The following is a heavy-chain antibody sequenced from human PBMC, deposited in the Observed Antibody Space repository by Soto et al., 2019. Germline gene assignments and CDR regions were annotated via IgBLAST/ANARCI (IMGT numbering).Heavy chain of an antibody. CDR1: GFTFSRNG. J-gene: IGHJ4*02. D-gene: IGHD6-25*01. CDR2: ISYDGSNK. CDR3: AKDLSSGWALDY. Sequence: QVQLVESGGGVVEPGRSLRLSCAASGFTFSRNGMHWVRQAPGKGLEWVAVISYDGSNKYYADSVKGRATISRDNSRNTLHLQMNSLRTEDTAVYYCAKDLSSGWALDYWGQGTLVTVSS. V-gene: IGHV3-30*18.